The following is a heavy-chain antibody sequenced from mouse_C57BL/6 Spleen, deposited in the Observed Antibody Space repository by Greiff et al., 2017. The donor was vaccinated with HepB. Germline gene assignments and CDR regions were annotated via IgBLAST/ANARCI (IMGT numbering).Heavy chain of an antibody. J-gene: IGHJ1*03. CDR1: GFTFSSYA. V-gene: IGHV5-4*01. Sequence: DVHLVESGGGLVKPGGSLKLSCAASGFTFSSYAMSWVRQTPEKRLEWVATISDGGSYTYYPDNVKGRFTISRDNAKNNLYLQMSHLKSEDTAMYYCARASNYWYFDVWGTGTTVTVSS. CDR2: ISDGGSYT. CDR3: ARASNYWYFDV. D-gene: IGHD2-10*02.